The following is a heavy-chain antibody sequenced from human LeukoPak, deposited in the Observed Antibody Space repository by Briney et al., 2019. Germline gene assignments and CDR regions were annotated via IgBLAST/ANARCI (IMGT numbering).Heavy chain of an antibody. Sequence: PSETPSLTCTVSGGSISSYYWSWIRQPPGKGLEWIGYIHNSGTTEYNPSLKSRVTMSVDTSKNQFSLKLTSVTAADTAVYYCARVLGSGYSDYWGQGTLVTVSS. CDR2: IHNSGTT. J-gene: IGHJ4*02. D-gene: IGHD3-3*01. CDR1: GGSISSYY. CDR3: ARVLGSGYSDY. V-gene: IGHV4-59*01.